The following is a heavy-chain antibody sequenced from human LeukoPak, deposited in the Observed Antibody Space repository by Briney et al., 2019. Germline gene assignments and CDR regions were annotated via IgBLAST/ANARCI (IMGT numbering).Heavy chain of an antibody. D-gene: IGHD1-26*01. CDR1: GSTFSSYS. Sequence: GGSLRLSCAASGSTFSSYSMNWVRQAPGKGLEWVSSISSSSSYIYYADSVKGRFTISRDNAKNSLYLQMNGLRAEDTAVYYCARAYSGSYYQYYYYYMDVWGKGTTVTISS. CDR2: ISSSSSYI. CDR3: ARAYSGSYYQYYYYYMDV. J-gene: IGHJ6*03. V-gene: IGHV3-21*01.